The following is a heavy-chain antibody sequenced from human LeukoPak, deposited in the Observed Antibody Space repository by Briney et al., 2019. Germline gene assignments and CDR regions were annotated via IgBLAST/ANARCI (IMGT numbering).Heavy chain of an antibody. CDR3: ARDGEMATIYFDY. D-gene: IGHD5-24*01. Sequence: ASVKVSCKASGGTFSSYALSWVRQAPGQGLEWMGTIIPIVGIANYAQKFQGRATITADKSTSAAYMELSSLRSEDTAVCYCARDGEMATIYFDYWGQGTLVTVSS. CDR1: GGTFSSYA. CDR2: IIPIVGIA. V-gene: IGHV1-69*04. J-gene: IGHJ4*02.